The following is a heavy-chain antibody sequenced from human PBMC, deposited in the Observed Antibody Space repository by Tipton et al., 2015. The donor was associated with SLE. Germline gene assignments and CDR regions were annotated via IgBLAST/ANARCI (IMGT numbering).Heavy chain of an antibody. CDR3: ALYCSSRCNYGDYGLLDI. CDR2: VHYSGST. CDR1: SGSISSCGFY. V-gene: IGHV4-31*03. D-gene: IGHD4-17*01. J-gene: IGHJ4*02. Sequence: TLSLTCTVSSGSISSCGFYWSWIRPFPGKGLEYIVCVHYSGSTNYNPSLQRRLTLSVYPSQNQFSLKLNSVTAADTAVYYCALYCSSRCNYGDYGLLDIWGQGTLVTVSS.